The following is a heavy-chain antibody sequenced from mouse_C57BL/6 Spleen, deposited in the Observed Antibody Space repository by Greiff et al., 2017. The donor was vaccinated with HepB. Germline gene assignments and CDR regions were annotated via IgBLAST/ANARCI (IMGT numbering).Heavy chain of an antibody. Sequence: QVQLKQSGAELVRPGTSVKVSCKASGYAFTNYLMEWVKQRPGQGLEWIGVINPGSGGTNYNEKFKGKATLTADKSSSTAYMQLSSLTSEDSAVYFGARWREPYGDDWGQGTTLTVSS. CDR2: INPGSGGT. CDR3: ARWREPYGDD. CDR1: GYAFTNYL. J-gene: IGHJ2*01. D-gene: IGHD1-1*01. V-gene: IGHV1-54*01.